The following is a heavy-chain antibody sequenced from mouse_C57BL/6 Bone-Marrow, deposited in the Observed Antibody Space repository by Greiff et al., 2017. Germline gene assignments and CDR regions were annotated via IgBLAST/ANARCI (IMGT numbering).Heavy chain of an antibody. J-gene: IGHJ2*01. CDR3: ARLMGDYGSFDY. Sequence: QVQLQQPGTELVKPGASVKLSCKASGYTFTSYWMHWVKQRPGQGLEWIGNINPSNGGTNYNEKFKSKATLTVGKSSSPAYMQLSSLTSEDSAVYYVARLMGDYGSFDYWGQGTTLTVSS. CDR2: INPSNGGT. CDR1: GYTFTSYW. D-gene: IGHD1-2*01. V-gene: IGHV1-53*01.